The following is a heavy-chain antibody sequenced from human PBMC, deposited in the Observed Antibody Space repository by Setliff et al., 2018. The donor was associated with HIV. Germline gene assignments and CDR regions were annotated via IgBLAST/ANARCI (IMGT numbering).Heavy chain of an antibody. J-gene: IGHJ3*02. CDR1: GGSIGSGSHY. CDR2: IYTTGST. CDR3: ARLGMTTVGIGDVFDI. Sequence: PSETLSLTCTVSGGSIGSGSHYWSWIRQPAGKGLEWIGHIYTTGSTNYNPSLKSRVTISADTSNNQFSLRLTSMTAADTAVYYCARLGMTTVGIGDVFDIWGQGTMVTVSS. D-gene: IGHD4-17*01. V-gene: IGHV4-61*09.